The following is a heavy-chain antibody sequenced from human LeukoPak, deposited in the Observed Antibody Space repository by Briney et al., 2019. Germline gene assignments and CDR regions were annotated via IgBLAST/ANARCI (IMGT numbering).Heavy chain of an antibody. CDR3: ARESVTTVYGMDV. J-gene: IGHJ6*02. D-gene: IGHD4-17*01. CDR1: GYTFTGYY. Sequence: EASVKVSCKASGYTFTGYYIQWVRQAPGQGLEWMGWINPNSGDTNYAQKFQGRVTMTRDTSISTAYMELSRLRSDDTAVYYCARESVTTVYGMDVWGQGTTVTVSS. CDR2: INPNSGDT. V-gene: IGHV1-2*02.